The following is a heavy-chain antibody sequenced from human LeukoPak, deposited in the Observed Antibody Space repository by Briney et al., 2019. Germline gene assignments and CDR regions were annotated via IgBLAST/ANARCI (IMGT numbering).Heavy chain of an antibody. CDR3: FLAGSGSLSDY. CDR1: GFTFSYYG. V-gene: IGHV3-30*02. Sequence: GGSLRLSCATSGFTFSYYGMHWVRQAPGKGLEWVAFIHYDGSNKYYADSVKGRFTISRDNSKNTLYLQMNSLRAEDTAVYYCFLAGSGSLSDYWGQGTLVTVSS. CDR2: IHYDGSNK. D-gene: IGHD3-10*01. J-gene: IGHJ4*02.